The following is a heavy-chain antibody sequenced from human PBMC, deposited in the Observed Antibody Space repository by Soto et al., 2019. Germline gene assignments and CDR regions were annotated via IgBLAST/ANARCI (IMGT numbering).Heavy chain of an antibody. J-gene: IGHJ4*02. V-gene: IGHV1-18*04. CDR3: AKSFFYDSSGYPTLFDY. D-gene: IGHD3-22*01. Sequence: EASVKISCKASGYTFTSYDINWVRQAPGQGLEWMGWISAYTGNTNYAQKLQGRVTMTTDTSTSTAYMELRSLRSDDTAVYYCAKSFFYDSSGYPTLFDYWGQGTLVTVPQ. CDR1: GYTFTSYD. CDR2: ISAYTGNT.